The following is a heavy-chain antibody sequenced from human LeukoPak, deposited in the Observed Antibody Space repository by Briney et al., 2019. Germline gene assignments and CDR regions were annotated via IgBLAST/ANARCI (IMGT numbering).Heavy chain of an antibody. CDR1: RFTFSTYA. V-gene: IGHV3-30-3*01. D-gene: IGHD3-9*01. CDR3: ARDTAPGHYYEYGMDL. J-gene: IGHJ6*02. Sequence: GRSLRLSCSASRFTFSTYAMHWVRQAPGKGLEWVAVISIDGSNKYYADSVKGRFTISRDNSKNTMYLKMNSLRAEDTAVYYCARDTAPGHYYEYGMDLWGQGTTVTVSS. CDR2: ISIDGSNK.